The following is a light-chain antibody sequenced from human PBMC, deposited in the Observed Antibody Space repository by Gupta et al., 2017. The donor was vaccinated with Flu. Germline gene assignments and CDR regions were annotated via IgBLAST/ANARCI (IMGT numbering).Light chain of an antibody. V-gene: IGKV1-39*01. CDR1: QSISSF. CDR2: GAS. J-gene: IGKJ2*01. CDR3: QQSYSGPLYT. Sequence: DIQMTQSPSALSASVGDRVTITCRASQSISSFLNWYQQKPGKAPKLLIYGASTLQSGVPSRFSGSGSGTDFTLTISSLQPEDFASYYCQQSYSGPLYTFGQGTKLEIK.